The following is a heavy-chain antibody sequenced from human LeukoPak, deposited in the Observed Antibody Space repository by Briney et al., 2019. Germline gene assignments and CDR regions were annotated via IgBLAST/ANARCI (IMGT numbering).Heavy chain of an antibody. Sequence: GGSLRLSCAASGFTFSSYSMNWVRQAPGKGLEWVSYISSSSSTIYYADSVKGRFTISRDNAKNSLYLQMNSLRAEDTAVYYCARWIIRGVLKWFDPWGQGTLVTVSS. J-gene: IGHJ5*02. CDR3: ARWIIRGVLKWFDP. CDR2: ISSSSSTI. V-gene: IGHV3-48*04. CDR1: GFTFSSYS. D-gene: IGHD3-10*01.